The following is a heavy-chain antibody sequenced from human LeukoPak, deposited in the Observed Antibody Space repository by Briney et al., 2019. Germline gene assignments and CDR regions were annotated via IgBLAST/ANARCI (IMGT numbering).Heavy chain of an antibody. CDR1: GFTFSSYE. J-gene: IGHJ6*03. CDR2: ITTTSTYT. Sequence: GGSLRLSCAASGFTFSSYEMNWVRQAPGKGLEWVSSITTTSTYTFYADSVKGRFTISRDNAKNSLYLQMNSLRAEDTAIYYCARDPYNGNYGDSYYYYMDVWGKGTTVTISS. V-gene: IGHV3-21*01. D-gene: IGHD1-26*01. CDR3: ARDPYNGNYGDSYYYYMDV.